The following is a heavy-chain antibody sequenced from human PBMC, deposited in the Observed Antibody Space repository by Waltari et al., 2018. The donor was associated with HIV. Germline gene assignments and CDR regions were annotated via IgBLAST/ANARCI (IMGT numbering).Heavy chain of an antibody. Sequence: EVQLLESGGGLVQPGGSLRLSRAASGFTLRSKAMSRVPPAPGKGLEWVSAISGSGGSTYYADSVKGRFTISRDNSKNTLYLQMNSLRAEDTAVYYCAKGIQLWLTPFDYWGQGTLVTVSS. V-gene: IGHV3-23*01. J-gene: IGHJ4*02. CDR1: GFTLRSKA. CDR2: ISGSGGST. CDR3: AKGIQLWLTPFDY. D-gene: IGHD5-18*01.